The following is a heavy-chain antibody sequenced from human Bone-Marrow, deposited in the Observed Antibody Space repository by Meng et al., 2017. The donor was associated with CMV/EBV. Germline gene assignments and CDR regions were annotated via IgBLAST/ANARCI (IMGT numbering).Heavy chain of an antibody. Sequence: GGSLRLSCAASGFTFSSYSMNWVRQAPGKGLEWVSSISSSSSYIYYADSVKGRFTISRDNAKNSLYLQMNSLRAEDTAVYYCARALDSSGWSYYYYYGMDVWGQRTTVTVSS. CDR1: GFTFSSYS. J-gene: IGHJ6*02. D-gene: IGHD6-19*01. V-gene: IGHV3-21*01. CDR2: ISSSSSYI. CDR3: ARALDSSGWSYYYYYGMDV.